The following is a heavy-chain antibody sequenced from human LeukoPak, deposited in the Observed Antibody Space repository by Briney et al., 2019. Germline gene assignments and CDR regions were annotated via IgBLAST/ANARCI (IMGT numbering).Heavy chain of an antibody. CDR1: GFTFSSYE. CDR2: ISSSGSTI. D-gene: IGHD2-2*01. CDR3: ARETDSTLFDY. J-gene: IGHJ4*02. V-gene: IGHV3-48*03. Sequence: GGSLRLSCAASGFTFSSYEMNWVRQAPGKGLEWVSYISSSGSTIYYADSVKGGFTISRDNAKNSLYLQMNSLRAEDTAVYYCARETDSTLFDYWGQGTLVTVSS.